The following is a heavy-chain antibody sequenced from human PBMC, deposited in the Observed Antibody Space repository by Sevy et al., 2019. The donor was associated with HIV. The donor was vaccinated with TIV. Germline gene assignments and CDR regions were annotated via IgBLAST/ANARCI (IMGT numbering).Heavy chain of an antibody. Sequence: GGSLRLSCAASGFTFSSYAMHLVRQAPGKGLEWVAVISYDGSNKYYADSVKGRFTISSDNSKNTLYLQMNSLRAEDTAVYYCAGEDFDYWGQGTLVTVSS. CDR2: ISYDGSNK. J-gene: IGHJ4*02. CDR3: AGEDFDY. V-gene: IGHV3-30-3*01. CDR1: GFTFSSYA.